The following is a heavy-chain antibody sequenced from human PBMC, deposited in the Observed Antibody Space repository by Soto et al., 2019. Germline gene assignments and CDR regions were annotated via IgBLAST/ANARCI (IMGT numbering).Heavy chain of an antibody. CDR1: CGSISSGDYY. CDR3: SGGRPRGGDYYYYGMDV. CDR2: IYYSGST. Sequence: PSETLSLTCTVSCGSISSGDYYWSWIRQPPGKGLEWIGYIYYSGSTYYNPSLKSRVTISVDTSKNQFSLKLSSVTAADTAVYYYSGGRPRGGDYYYYGMDVWGQGTTVTVSS. V-gene: IGHV4-30-4*01. J-gene: IGHJ6*02. D-gene: IGHD3-10*01.